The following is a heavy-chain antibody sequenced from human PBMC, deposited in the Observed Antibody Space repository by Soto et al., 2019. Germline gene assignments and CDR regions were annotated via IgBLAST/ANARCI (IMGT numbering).Heavy chain of an antibody. D-gene: IGHD1-1*01. CDR1: GGSISHYY. Sequence: PXETLSLTCTVSGGSISHYYWSWIRQPAGKGLEWIGRIFTSGSSNYNPSLKSRVTMSVDTSKNQFSLNLRSVTAADTAFYYCERGNNAGRNWFDPWGQGILVTVSS. V-gene: IGHV4-4*07. J-gene: IGHJ5*02. CDR3: ERGNNAGRNWFDP. CDR2: IFTSGSS.